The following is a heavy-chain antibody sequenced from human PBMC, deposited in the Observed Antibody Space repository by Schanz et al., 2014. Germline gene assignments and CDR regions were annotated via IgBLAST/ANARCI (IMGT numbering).Heavy chain of an antibody. J-gene: IGHJ4*02. CDR2: INPNSGGT. CDR3: AREAYDSSGYEFDY. D-gene: IGHD3-22*01. CDR1: GYTFTNHY. V-gene: IGHV1-2*06. Sequence: QVQVIQSGPEVKKPGASVKVSCKASGYTFTNHYLHWVRQAPGQGLEWMGRINPNSGGTNYAQKFQGRVTMTRDTSISTAYMELSRLRSDDTAVYYCAREAYDSSGYEFDYWGQGTLVTVSS.